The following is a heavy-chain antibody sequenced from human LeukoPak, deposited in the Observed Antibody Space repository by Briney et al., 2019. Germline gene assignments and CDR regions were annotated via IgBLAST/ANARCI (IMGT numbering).Heavy chain of an antibody. V-gene: IGHV4-30-2*01. D-gene: IGHD3-10*01. Sequence: PSETLSLTCTVSGGAITSGGYSWNWIRQPPGKGLEWIGCIYDRGPTYYNPSLKSRITISVDRPKNQFFLNVTSVTAADTAVYYCASTEWFGEYDYWGQGTLVTVSS. J-gene: IGHJ4*02. CDR3: ASTEWFGEYDY. CDR1: GGAITSGGYS. CDR2: IYDRGPT.